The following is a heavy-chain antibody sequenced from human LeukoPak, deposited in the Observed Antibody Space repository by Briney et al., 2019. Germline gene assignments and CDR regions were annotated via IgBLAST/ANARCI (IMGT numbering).Heavy chain of an antibody. CDR3: ARGAGAVAVSFDP. J-gene: IGHJ5*02. V-gene: IGHV1-2*02. CDR2: INPNSGGT. Sequence: APVKVSCKASGYTFTGYYMHWVRQAPGQGLEWMGWINPNSGGTNYAQKFQGRVTMTRDTSISTAYMELSRLRSDDTAVYYCARGAGAVAVSFDPWGQGTLVTVSS. D-gene: IGHD6-19*01. CDR1: GYTFTGYY.